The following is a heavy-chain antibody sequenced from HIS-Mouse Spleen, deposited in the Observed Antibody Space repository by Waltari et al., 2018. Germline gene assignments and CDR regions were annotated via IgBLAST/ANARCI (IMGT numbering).Heavy chain of an antibody. J-gene: IGHJ3*02. Sequence: QVQLQESGPGLVKPSETLSLTCTVSGGSISSYYWSWIRQPPGKGLEWFGYIYYSGSTNYNPSLKSRVTISVDTSKNQFSLKLSSVTAADTAVYYCARHPEGRGRGYSGYDGHSDAFDIWGQGTMVTVSS. D-gene: IGHD5-12*01. V-gene: IGHV4-59*08. CDR1: GGSISSYY. CDR3: ARHPEGRGRGYSGYDGHSDAFDI. CDR2: IYYSGST.